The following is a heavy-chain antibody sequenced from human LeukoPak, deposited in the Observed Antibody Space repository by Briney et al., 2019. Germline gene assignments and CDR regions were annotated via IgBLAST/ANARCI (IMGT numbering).Heavy chain of an antibody. Sequence: SETLSLTCAVYGGSFSGYYWSWIRQPPGKGLEWIGEINHSGSTNFNPSLKSRVTVSVDTSKNQFSLKLSSVTAADTAIYYCARQNRYCSSTSCSSWFDPWGQGTLVTVSS. CDR2: INHSGST. CDR3: ARQNRYCSSTSCSSWFDP. CDR1: GGSFSGYY. V-gene: IGHV4-34*01. J-gene: IGHJ5*02. D-gene: IGHD2-2*01.